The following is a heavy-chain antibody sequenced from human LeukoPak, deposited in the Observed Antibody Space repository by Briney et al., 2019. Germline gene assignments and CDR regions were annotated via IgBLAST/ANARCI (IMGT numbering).Heavy chain of an antibody. CDR2: ISDDGSNK. J-gene: IGHJ4*02. CDR3: ARVVLMYSSSPLDY. CDR1: GFTFSSYA. Sequence: SGGSLRLSCAASGFTFSSYAMHWVSLAPGKGLEWVAVISDDGSNKYYADSVKGRFTISRDNSKNTLYLQMNSLRAEDTAVYYCARVVLMYSSSPLDYWGQGTLVTVSS. V-gene: IGHV3-30-3*01. D-gene: IGHD6-6*01.